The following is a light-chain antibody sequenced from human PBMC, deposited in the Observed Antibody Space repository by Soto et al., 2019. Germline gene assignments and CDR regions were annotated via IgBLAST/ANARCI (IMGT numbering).Light chain of an antibody. Sequence: DIVMTQSPLSLPVTPGEPASISCRSSQSLLHSNGYNYLDWYLQKPGQSPQLLIDWGSNRASGVPDRFSGRGSGTDFTLKISRVEAEDVGVYYCMQALQTAPTFRQGTKLEIK. CDR1: QSLLHSNGYNY. CDR2: WGS. CDR3: MQALQTAPT. V-gene: IGKV2-28*01. J-gene: IGKJ2*01.